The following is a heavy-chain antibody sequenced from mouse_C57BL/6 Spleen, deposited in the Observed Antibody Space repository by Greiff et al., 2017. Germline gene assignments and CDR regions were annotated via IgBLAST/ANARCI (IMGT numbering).Heavy chain of an antibody. J-gene: IGHJ3*01. CDR2: IYPGDGDT. CDR3: AREDDYDEFAY. Sequence: QVHVKQSGAELVKPGASVKISCKASGYAFSSYWMNWVKQRPGKGLEWIGQIYPGDGDTNYNGKFKGKATLTADKSSSTAYMQLSSLTSEDSAVYFCAREDDYDEFAYWGQGTLVTVSA. D-gene: IGHD2-4*01. V-gene: IGHV1-80*01. CDR1: GYAFSSYW.